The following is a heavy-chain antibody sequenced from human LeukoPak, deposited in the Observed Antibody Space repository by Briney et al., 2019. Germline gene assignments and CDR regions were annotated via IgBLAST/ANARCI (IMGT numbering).Heavy chain of an antibody. CDR1: GGSISSYY. J-gene: IGHJ3*02. V-gene: IGHV4-59*01. Sequence: SETLSLTCTVSGGSISSYYWSWIRQPPGKGLEGIGNIYYSGSTNYNPSLKSRVTISVDTSKNQFSLKLSSVTAADTAVYYCARGKYCSGGSCYSDLNAFDIRGQGTMVTVSS. D-gene: IGHD2-15*01. CDR2: IYYSGST. CDR3: ARGKYCSGGSCYSDLNAFDI.